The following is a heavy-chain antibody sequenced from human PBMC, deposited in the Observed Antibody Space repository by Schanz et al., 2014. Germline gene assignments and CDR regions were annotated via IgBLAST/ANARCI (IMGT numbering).Heavy chain of an antibody. V-gene: IGHV3-48*01. CDR1: GFTFSDYS. CDR2: IRSSSTPI. CDR3: ARGLIAAAGGAFDY. Sequence: EVQLVESGGGWVQPGGSLRLSCAASGFTFSDYSMNWVRQAPGKGPEWVSYIRSSSTPIYYADSVKGRFTISRDNAKNSLYLQMNSLRAEDTAVYYCARGLIAAAGGAFDYWGQGTLVAVSA. J-gene: IGHJ4*02. D-gene: IGHD6-13*01.